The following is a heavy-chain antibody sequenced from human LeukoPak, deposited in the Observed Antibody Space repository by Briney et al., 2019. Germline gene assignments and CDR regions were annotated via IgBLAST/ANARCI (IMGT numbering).Heavy chain of an antibody. CDR3: ARHRMAGHRGGLFDP. CDR1: GGSFSGYY. J-gene: IGHJ5*02. V-gene: IGHV4-34*01. Sequence: SETLSLTCAVYGGSFSGYYWSWIRQPPGKGLEWIGGINHSGSTNYNPSLKSRVTISVDTSKNQFSLKLSSVTAADTAVYYCARHRMAGHRGGLFDPWGQGTLVTVSS. D-gene: IGHD6-19*01. CDR2: INHSGST.